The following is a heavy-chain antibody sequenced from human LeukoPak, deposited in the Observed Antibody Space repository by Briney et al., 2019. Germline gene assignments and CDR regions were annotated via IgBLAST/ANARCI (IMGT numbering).Heavy chain of an antibody. V-gene: IGHV3-74*01. Sequence: PAGSLRLSCVASGFTLSSYWMHWVRQAPGKGLAWVSGADGDGGTTTYADSVKGRFTISRDNAKNTLYLQMNSLKAEDTAVYYCTRDWRNGGMDVWGQGTTVTVSS. J-gene: IGHJ6*02. D-gene: IGHD3-3*01. CDR2: ADGDGGTT. CDR3: TRDWRNGGMDV. CDR1: GFTLSSYW.